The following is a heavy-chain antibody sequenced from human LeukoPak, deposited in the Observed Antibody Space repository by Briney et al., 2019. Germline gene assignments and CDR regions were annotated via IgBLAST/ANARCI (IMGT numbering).Heavy chain of an antibody. V-gene: IGHV3-30*18. CDR3: AKDWVRGSSVRYYFDY. CDR2: ISYDGSNK. D-gene: IGHD6-6*01. J-gene: IGHJ4*02. Sequence: GGSLRLSCAASGFTFSSYGMHWVRQAPGKGLERVAVISYDGSNKYYADSVKGRINISRDTSKNTLYLQMNSLRAEDTAVYYCAKDWVRGSSVRYYFDYWGQGTLVTVSS. CDR1: GFTFSSYG.